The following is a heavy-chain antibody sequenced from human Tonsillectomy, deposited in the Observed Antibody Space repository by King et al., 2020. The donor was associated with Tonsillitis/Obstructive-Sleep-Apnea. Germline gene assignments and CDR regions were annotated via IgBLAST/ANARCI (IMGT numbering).Heavy chain of an antibody. CDR2: ISYDGNTK. CDR3: ARVSDIAADYYYSYYMDV. J-gene: IGHJ6*03. D-gene: IGHD2-15*01. V-gene: IGHV3-30*04. CDR1: GFTFSSCP. Sequence: VQLVESGGGVVQPGRSLRLSCAASGFTFSSCPMHWVRQAPGKGLEWVAFISYDGNTKYYADSVKGRFTISRDNSKNTLFLQMHSLRAEDTAVYYCARVSDIAADYYYSYYMDVWGKGTTVTFSS.